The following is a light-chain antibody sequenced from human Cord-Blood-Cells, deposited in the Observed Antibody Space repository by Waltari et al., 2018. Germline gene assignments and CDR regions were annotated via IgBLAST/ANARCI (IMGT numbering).Light chain of an antibody. CDR2: DGS. J-gene: IGLJ3*02. CDR1: SSDVGSYNL. CDR3: CSYAGSSTWV. Sequence: QSALTQPASVSGSPGQSITISCTGTSSDVGSYNLVSWYQQHPGKAPKLMTYDGSKRVSGVAKRFSGCRSGKTASLTTSGLQAEDEADYYCCSYAGSSTWVFGGGTKLTVL. V-gene: IGLV2-23*01.